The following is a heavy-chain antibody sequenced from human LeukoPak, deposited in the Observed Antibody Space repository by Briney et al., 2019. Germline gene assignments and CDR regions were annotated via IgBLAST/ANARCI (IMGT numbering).Heavy chain of an antibody. D-gene: IGHD2-2*01. CDR1: GFSFSSYW. V-gene: IGHV3-7*03. Sequence: GGSLRLSCAASGFSFSSYWMSWVRQAPGKGLEWVANIKQDGSEKYYVDSVKGRFSISRDNAKNSLYLQMNSLRAEDTAVYYCANRGGYCSSTSCWYYFDYWGQGTLVTVSS. J-gene: IGHJ4*02. CDR2: IKQDGSEK. CDR3: ANRGGYCSSTSCWYYFDY.